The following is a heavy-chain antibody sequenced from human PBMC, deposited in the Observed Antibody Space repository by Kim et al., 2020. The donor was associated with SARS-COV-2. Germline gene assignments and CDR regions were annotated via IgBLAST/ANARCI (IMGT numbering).Heavy chain of an antibody. Sequence: SETLSLTCTVSGGSLSSGSYYWSWIRQSPGKGLEWIGYIYYSGTTKYNPSLKSRVTISVDTSKNQFSLKLSSVTAADTAVYYCARGALYYFDTTGTFWDNWRQETLVTVSS. V-gene: IGHV4-61*01. CDR2: IYYSGTT. CDR1: GGSLSSGSYY. J-gene: IGHJ4*02. D-gene: IGHD3-22*01. CDR3: ARGALYYFDTTGTFWDN.